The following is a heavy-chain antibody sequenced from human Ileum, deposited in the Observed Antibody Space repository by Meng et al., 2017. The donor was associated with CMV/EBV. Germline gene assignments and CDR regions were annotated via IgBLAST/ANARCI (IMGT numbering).Heavy chain of an antibody. CDR3: ATSLATNSDNIAYYFLVY. D-gene: IGHD3-22*01. CDR1: SDSFRGFY. J-gene: IGHJ4*02. V-gene: IGHV4-59*01. Sequence: SETLSLTCTVSSDSFRGFYWNWIRQAPGKGLEWIGYVYNSVTTNYNPSLKSRVTISADTSKNQFSLKLSSVTAADTAVYYCATSLATNSDNIAYYFLVYWGQGTLVTVSS. CDR2: VYNSVTT.